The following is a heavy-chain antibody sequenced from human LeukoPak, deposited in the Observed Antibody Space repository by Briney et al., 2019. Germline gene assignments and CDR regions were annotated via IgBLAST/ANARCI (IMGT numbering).Heavy chain of an antibody. Sequence: GASVKVSCKASGGTFSSYAISWVRQAPGQGLEWMGRIIPILGIANYAQKFQGRVTITADKSTSTAYMELSSLRSEDTAVYYCARDGQDGYNSAEYFQHWGQGTLVTVSS. J-gene: IGHJ1*01. CDR2: IIPILGIA. D-gene: IGHD5-24*01. CDR1: GGTFSSYA. CDR3: ARDGQDGYNSAEYFQH. V-gene: IGHV1-69*04.